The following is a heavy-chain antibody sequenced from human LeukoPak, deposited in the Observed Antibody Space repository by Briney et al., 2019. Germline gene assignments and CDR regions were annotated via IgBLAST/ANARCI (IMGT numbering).Heavy chain of an antibody. Sequence: GGSLRLSCAASGFTFISYAMSWVRQAPGKGLEWVSAVSGSGGSTYYADSVKGRFTISRDNSKNTLYLQMNSLRAEDTAVYYCARDIYSNSLGSVDYWGQGTLVTVSS. J-gene: IGHJ4*02. CDR1: GFTFISYA. D-gene: IGHD4-11*01. V-gene: IGHV3-23*01. CDR3: ARDIYSNSLGSVDY. CDR2: VSGSGGST.